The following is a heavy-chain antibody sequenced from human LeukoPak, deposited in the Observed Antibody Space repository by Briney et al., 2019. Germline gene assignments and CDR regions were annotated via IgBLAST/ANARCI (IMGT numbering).Heavy chain of an antibody. D-gene: IGHD3-22*01. CDR1: GFTFSSSF. J-gene: IGHJ4*02. CDR2: INPGNIT. Sequence: PGGSLRLSCVASGFTFSSSFMDWVRQVPGKGLAWVSRINPGNITTYADYVKGRFTISRDNAKNTLYLQMNSLRAEDTAVYYCARPVYFDSIDIWGQGTLVTVSS. CDR3: ARPVYFDSIDI. V-gene: IGHV3-74*01.